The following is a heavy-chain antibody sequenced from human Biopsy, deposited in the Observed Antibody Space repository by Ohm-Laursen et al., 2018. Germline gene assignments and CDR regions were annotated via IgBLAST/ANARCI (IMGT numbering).Heavy chain of an antibody. Sequence: SLRLSCSASGFTFTHAWMSWVRQGPGKGLEWLRRIKSKSDGEATDYAAAVQGRFAISRDDSTNTFYLQMNSLKSEDTGVFYCTVDLGRGFHWGQGTLVTVSS. CDR3: TVDLGRGFH. D-gene: IGHD5-12*01. V-gene: IGHV3-15*01. J-gene: IGHJ4*02. CDR2: IKSKSDGEAT. CDR1: GFTFTHAW.